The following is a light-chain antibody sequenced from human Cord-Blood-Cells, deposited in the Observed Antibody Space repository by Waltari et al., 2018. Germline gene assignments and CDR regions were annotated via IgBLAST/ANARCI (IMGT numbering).Light chain of an antibody. CDR1: SSDVGGYNY. J-gene: IGLJ3*02. CDR3: SSYTSSSTWV. Sequence: QSALTQPASVSGSPGQSITISCTGTSSDVGGYNYVSWYPQHPGKAPKLMIYDVSKRPSGVSHRFSGSRSGNTASLTISGLQAEDEADYYCSSYTSSSTWVFGGGTKLTVL. CDR2: DVS. V-gene: IGLV2-14*01.